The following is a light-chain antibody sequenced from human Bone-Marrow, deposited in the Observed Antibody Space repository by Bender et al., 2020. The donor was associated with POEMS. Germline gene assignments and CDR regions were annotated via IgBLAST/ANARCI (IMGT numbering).Light chain of an antibody. CDR1: SSNTGSGYD. Sequence: QSVLTQPPSVSGAPGQRVTISCTGSSSNTGSGYDINWYQHLPGTAPKLLIYGYNNRPSGVPDRFSCSESGTSASLAITGLQAEDEGEYYCQSYDKSLGGWVFGGGTKLTVL. V-gene: IGLV1-40*01. CDR2: GYN. CDR3: QSYDKSLGGWV. J-gene: IGLJ3*02.